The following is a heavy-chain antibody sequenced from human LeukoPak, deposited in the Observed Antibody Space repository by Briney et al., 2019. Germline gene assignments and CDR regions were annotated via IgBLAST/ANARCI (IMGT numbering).Heavy chain of an antibody. V-gene: IGHV3-21*01. CDR2: ISSSSSYI. CDR1: GFTFSSYS. Sequence: GGSLRLSCAASGFTFSSYSMNWVRQAPGKGLEWVSSISSSSSYIYYADSVKGRFTISRDNAKNSLYLQMNSLRAEDAAVYYCARDYGYYYDSSGFLYWGQGTLVTVSS. J-gene: IGHJ4*02. D-gene: IGHD3-22*01. CDR3: ARDYGYYYDSSGFLY.